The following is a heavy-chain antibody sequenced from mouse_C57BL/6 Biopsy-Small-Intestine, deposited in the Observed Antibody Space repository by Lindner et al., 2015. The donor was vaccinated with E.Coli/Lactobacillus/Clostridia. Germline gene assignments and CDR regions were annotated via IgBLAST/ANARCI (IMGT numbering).Heavy chain of an antibody. CDR2: ISPNGGST. CDR3: ARQEGLLLAY. V-gene: IGHV5-6-2*01. J-gene: IGHJ3*01. Sequence: VQLQESGGGLMKPGGSLKLSCAASGFTFSSYAMSWVRQTPEKRLEWVAAISPNGGSTYYPDTVRDRFTISRDNAKNTLYLQMGSLRSEDTALYYCARQEGLLLAYWGQGTLVTVSA. D-gene: IGHD2-10*01. CDR1: GFTFSSYA.